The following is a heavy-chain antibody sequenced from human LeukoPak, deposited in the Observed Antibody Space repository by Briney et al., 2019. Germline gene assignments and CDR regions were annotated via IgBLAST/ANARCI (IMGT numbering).Heavy chain of an antibody. J-gene: IGHJ5*02. CDR3: ARLGWLYGSGSMNWFDP. D-gene: IGHD3-10*01. CDR1: GGSISNYY. V-gene: IGHV4-59*08. Sequence: PSETLSLTCTVSGGSISNYYWSWIRQPPGKGLECIGYIYYSGSTNYNPSLKSRVTISVDTSKNQFSLKLSSVTAADTAVYYCARLGWLYGSGSMNWFDPWGQGTLVTVST. CDR2: IYYSGST.